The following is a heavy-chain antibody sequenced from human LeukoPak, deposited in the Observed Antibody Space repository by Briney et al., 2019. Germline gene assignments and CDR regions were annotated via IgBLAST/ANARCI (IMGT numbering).Heavy chain of an antibody. J-gene: IGHJ6*03. CDR1: GGSISSYY. Sequence: SETLSLACTDSGGSISSYYWSWIRQPAGKGLEWIGRIYTSGSTNYNPSLKSRVTMSVDTSKNQFSLKLSSVTDADTAVYYCARDSGPNDYGDYGRYYMDVWGKGTTVTISS. CDR3: ARDSGPNDYGDYGRYYMDV. D-gene: IGHD4-17*01. V-gene: IGHV4-4*07. CDR2: IYTSGST.